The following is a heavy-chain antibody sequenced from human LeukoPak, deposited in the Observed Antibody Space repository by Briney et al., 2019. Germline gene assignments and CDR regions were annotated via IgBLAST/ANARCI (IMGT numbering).Heavy chain of an antibody. J-gene: IGHJ3*02. CDR1: GYTFTSYA. CDR2: INTNTGNP. Sequence: GASVKVSCKASGYTFTSYAMNWVRQAPGQGLEWMGWINTNTGNPTYAQGFTGRFVFSLDTSVSTAYLQISSLKAEDTAVYYCARGSSGYSFDAFDIWGQGTMVTVSS. D-gene: IGHD3-22*01. CDR3: ARGSSGYSFDAFDI. V-gene: IGHV7-4-1*02.